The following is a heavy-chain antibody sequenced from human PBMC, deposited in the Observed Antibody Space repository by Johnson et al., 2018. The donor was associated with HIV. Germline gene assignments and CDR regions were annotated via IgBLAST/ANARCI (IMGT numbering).Heavy chain of an antibody. CDR3: AKDSPGWLVGAIGEDAFDI. CDR1: GFTFSNYG. CDR2: IRYDGSNK. D-gene: IGHD1-26*01. J-gene: IGHJ3*02. Sequence: QVQLVESGGGVVQPGGSLRLSCAASGFTFSNYGMHWVRQAPGKGLEWVAFIRYDGSNKYYADSVKGRFTISRDNSKNTLYLKMKSLRAEDTAVYYCAKDSPGWLVGAIGEDAFDIWGQGTMVTVSS. V-gene: IGHV3-30*02.